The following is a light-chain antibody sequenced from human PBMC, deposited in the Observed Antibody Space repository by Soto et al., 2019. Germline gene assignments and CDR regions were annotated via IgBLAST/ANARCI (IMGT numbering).Light chain of an antibody. V-gene: IGKV3-15*01. J-gene: IGKJ1*01. CDR2: GAS. CDR1: QSLGRY. Sequence: EVVXTXXPXXXXVXXXXXXTLSCSASQSLGRYLAWYQQKPGQAPRLLIYGASTTASGIPARFSGSGSGTEFTLTISSLQSEDFAVYYCLHYKDWPRWTFGQGTKV. CDR3: LHYKDWPRWT.